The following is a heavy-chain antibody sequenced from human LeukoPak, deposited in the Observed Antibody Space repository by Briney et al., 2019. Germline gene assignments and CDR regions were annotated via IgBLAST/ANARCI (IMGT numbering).Heavy chain of an antibody. V-gene: IGHV3-74*01. CDR3: ATVFDF. J-gene: IGHJ5*01. Sequence: GGSLRLSCAASGFTFTNYWMHWVRQVPGKGLEWVSRVNNDGSGTSYADSVKGRFTVSRDNAKNTVSLQMNNLRAEDTAVYYCATVFDFWGQGTLVTVSS. CDR2: VNNDGSGT. CDR1: GFTFTNYW.